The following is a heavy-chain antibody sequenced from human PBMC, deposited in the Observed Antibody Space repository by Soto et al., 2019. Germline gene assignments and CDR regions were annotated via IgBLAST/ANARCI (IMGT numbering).Heavy chain of an antibody. CDR1: RVSISNSSYY. J-gene: IGHJ4*02. CDR3: ARHGSN. V-gene: IGHV4-39*01. Sequence: TLSLPCTVSRVSISNSSYYWGWIRRPPGKGLEWIGTIYYSGITYYNPSLKSRVTISVDTSKNQFSLKLTSVTAADTAVYYCARHGSNWGQGTLVTVSS. CDR2: IYYSGIT.